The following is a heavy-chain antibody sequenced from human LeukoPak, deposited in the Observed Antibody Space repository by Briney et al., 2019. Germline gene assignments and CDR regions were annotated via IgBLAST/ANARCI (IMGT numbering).Heavy chain of an antibody. V-gene: IGHV3-21*04. CDR1: GFSFSSYN. D-gene: IGHD2-2*01. Sequence: GGSLRLSCAASGFSFSSYNMNWVRQAPGKGLEWVSSISSSSGYIYYADSVKGRFTISRDNAKNSLYLQMNSLRAEDTAVYYCAHGSMYQLDYWGQGTLVTVSS. J-gene: IGHJ4*02. CDR3: AHGSMYQLDY. CDR2: ISSSSGYI.